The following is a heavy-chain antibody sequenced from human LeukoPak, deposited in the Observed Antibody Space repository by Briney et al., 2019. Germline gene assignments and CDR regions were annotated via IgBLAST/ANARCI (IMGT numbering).Heavy chain of an antibody. CDR3: ANAHPSYCSSTSCHY. D-gene: IGHD2-2*01. Sequence: RSLRLSCAASGFTFSSYGMHWVRQAPGKGLEWVAVISYDGSNKYYADSVKGRFTISRDNSKNTLYLQMNSLRAEDTAVYYCANAHPSYCSSTSCHYWGQGTLVTVSS. V-gene: IGHV3-30*18. CDR2: ISYDGSNK. CDR1: GFTFSSYG. J-gene: IGHJ4*02.